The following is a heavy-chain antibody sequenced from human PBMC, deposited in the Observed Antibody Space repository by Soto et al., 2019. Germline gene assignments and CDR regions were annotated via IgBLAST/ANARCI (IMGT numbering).Heavy chain of an antibody. CDR1: GGSVSSGGCY. CDR2: IYYSGST. V-gene: IGHV4-61*08. Sequence: SETLSVTCTVSGGSVSSGGCYWSWIQQPPGKGLEWIGYIYYSGSTNYNPSLKSRVTISVDTSKNQFSLKLSSVTAADTAVYYCAIGSRYSSSWYRALYYFDYWGQGTLVTVSS. CDR3: AIGSRYSSSWYRALYYFDY. D-gene: IGHD6-13*01. J-gene: IGHJ4*02.